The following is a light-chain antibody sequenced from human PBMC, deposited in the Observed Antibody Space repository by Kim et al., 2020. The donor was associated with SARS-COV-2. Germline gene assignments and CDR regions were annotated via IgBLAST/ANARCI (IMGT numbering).Light chain of an antibody. CDR2: DAS. CDR3: QHYNNWPLT. Sequence: VSQGGRSTLSCTASQSVSSRLAWYQQKPGQTPRLLIYDASSRATDTPARFSGSGFGTEFTLTISSLQSEDFAAYYCQHYNNWPLTFGGGTKVDIK. CDR1: QSVSSR. J-gene: IGKJ4*01. V-gene: IGKV3-15*01.